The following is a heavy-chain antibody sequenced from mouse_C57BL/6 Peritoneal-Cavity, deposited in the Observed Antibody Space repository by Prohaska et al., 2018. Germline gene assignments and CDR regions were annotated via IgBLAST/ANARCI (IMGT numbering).Heavy chain of an antibody. J-gene: IGHJ3*01. V-gene: IGHV1-59*01. CDR3: ARVGFAY. Sequence: HSPGQGLEWIGLIDPSDSYTNYNQKFKGKATLTVDTSSSTGYMQLSRLTSEDSAVYYCARVGFAYWGQGTLVTVSA. CDR2: IDPSDSYT.